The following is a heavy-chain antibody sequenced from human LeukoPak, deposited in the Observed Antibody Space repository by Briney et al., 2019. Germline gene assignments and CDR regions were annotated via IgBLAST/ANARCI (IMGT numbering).Heavy chain of an antibody. CDR2: ISYTGSA. Sequence: PSETLSLTCTVSGGSISSYYWSWIRQHPGKGLEWIGYISYTGSASYSPSLKSRVTISLDTSKNRFSLKLSSVTAADTAVYYCARGSMVAAFDYWGQGTLVTVSS. V-gene: IGHV4-59*06. CDR1: GGSISSYY. CDR3: ARGSMVAAFDY. J-gene: IGHJ4*02. D-gene: IGHD6-13*01.